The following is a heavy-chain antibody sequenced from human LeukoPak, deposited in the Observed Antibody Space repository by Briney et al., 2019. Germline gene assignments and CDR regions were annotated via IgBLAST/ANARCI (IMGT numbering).Heavy chain of an antibody. Sequence: GGSLRLSCAASGFTSSSYGMHWVRQAPGKGLEWVAFIRYDGSNKYYADSVKGRFTISRDNSKNTLYLQMNSLRAEDTAVYYCAKDGYSYGPPGYMDVWGKGTTVTVSS. CDR3: AKDGYSYGPPGYMDV. CDR1: GFTSSSYG. CDR2: IRYDGSNK. V-gene: IGHV3-30*02. J-gene: IGHJ6*03. D-gene: IGHD5-18*01.